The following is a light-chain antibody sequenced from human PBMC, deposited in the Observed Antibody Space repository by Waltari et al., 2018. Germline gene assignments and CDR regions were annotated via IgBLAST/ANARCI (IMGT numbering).Light chain of an antibody. J-gene: IGKJ4*01. Sequence: DIVLTQSPATLSLSPGERATLSCRASQSVSSYLAWYQQKPGQTPRLLIYDTSFRAAGIPDRFSGRGSGTDFTLTISSVEPEDSAVYYCQQRRNWPRLFTFGGGTKVEIK. CDR1: QSVSSY. CDR2: DTS. CDR3: QQRRNWPRLFT. V-gene: IGKV3-11*01.